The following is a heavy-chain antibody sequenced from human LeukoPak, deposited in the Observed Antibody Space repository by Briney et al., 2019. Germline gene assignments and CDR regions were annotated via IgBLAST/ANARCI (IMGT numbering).Heavy chain of an antibody. D-gene: IGHD4-23*01. Sequence: LAGGSLRLSCAASGFTFSNYSMNWVRQAPGKGLEGVSAISGSGGSTYYADSVKGRFTLSRDNSKNTLYLQMNSLRAEDTAVYYCAKSRSRRYDYGGRDFDYWGQGTLVTVSS. CDR1: GFTFSNYS. CDR2: ISGSGGST. J-gene: IGHJ4*02. V-gene: IGHV3-23*01. CDR3: AKSRSRRYDYGGRDFDY.